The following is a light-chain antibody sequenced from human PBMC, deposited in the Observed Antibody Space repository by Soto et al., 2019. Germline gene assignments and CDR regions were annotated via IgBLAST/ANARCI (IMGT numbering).Light chain of an antibody. J-gene: IGKJ3*01. V-gene: IGKV3-20*01. Sequence: EIVLTQSPGTLSLSPGERATLSCRASQTITTLAWYQRKPGQAPRLLIYRVSSRATGVPDRFSGSGSGTDYTLTISRLEPEDFAVYYCQQYNDWPFTFGPGTKVDIK. CDR1: QTITT. CDR2: RVS. CDR3: QQYNDWPFT.